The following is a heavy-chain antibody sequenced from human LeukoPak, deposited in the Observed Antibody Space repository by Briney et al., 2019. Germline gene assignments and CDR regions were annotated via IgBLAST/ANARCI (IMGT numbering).Heavy chain of an antibody. D-gene: IGHD3-22*01. CDR3: ERDYYDSRGEAVDI. CDR1: GGSISSHY. J-gene: IGHJ3*02. V-gene: IGHV4-59*11. CDR2: IYYSGNT. Sequence: SETLSPTCTVSGGSISSHYWSWIRQPPGKGLEWIGYIYYSGNTNYNPALKSRLTISVDTSKNQFSLRLTSVTAADTAMYYCERDYYDSRGEAVDIWGQGTMVTVSS.